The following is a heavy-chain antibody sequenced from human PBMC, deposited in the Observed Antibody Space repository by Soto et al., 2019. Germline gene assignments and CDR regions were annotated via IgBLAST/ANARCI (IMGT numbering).Heavy chain of an antibody. CDR1: GGSIDNYEYY. J-gene: IGHJ4*02. V-gene: IGHV4-30-4*01. D-gene: IGHD6-6*01. Sequence: SETLSLTCTVSGGSIDNYEYYWTWIRQPPGKGLEWVGYIYYSGRTNYNPSLNSRLTISLDTSKNQFSLRLTSVSAADTAMYYCARDRSNSPDYFDFWGQGTLVT. CDR3: ARDRSNSPDYFDF. CDR2: IYYSGRT.